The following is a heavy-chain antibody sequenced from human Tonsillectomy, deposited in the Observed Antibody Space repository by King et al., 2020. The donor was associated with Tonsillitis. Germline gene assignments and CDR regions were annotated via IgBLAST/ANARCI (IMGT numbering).Heavy chain of an antibody. CDR2: IIPIFGTA. D-gene: IGHD2-2*01. CDR3: ARDGWGYCSSTSCPDAFDI. J-gene: IGHJ3*02. Sequence: QLVQSGAEVKKPGSSVKVSCKASGGTFSSYAISWVRQAPGQGLEWMGGIIPIFGTANYAQKFQGRVTITADESTSTAYMELGSLRSEGTAVYYCARDGWGYCSSTSCPDAFDIWGQGTMVTVSS. CDR1: GGTFSSYA. V-gene: IGHV1-69*01.